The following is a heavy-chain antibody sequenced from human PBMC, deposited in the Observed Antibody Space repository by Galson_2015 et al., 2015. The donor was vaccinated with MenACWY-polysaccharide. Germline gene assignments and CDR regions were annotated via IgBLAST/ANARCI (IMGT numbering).Heavy chain of an antibody. CDR3: ARSGPSSGWYVEY. Sequence: QSGAEVKKPGESLKISCKGSGYSFTTYWIAWVRQMPGIGLEWMGIIYPSDSDTRYSPSFQGQVTISADKSISTAYLQWSSLRASDSAMYYCARSGPSSGWYVEYWGQGTLVTVSS. V-gene: IGHV5-51*03. CDR2: IYPSDSDT. CDR1: GYSFTTYW. D-gene: IGHD6-19*01. J-gene: IGHJ4*02.